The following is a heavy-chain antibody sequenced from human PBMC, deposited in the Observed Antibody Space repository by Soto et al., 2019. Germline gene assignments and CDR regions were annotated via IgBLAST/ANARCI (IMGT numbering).Heavy chain of an antibody. D-gene: IGHD2-2*01. J-gene: IGHJ6*03. CDR2: ISSSSSYI. Sequence: GGSLRLSCAASGFTFSSYSMNWVRQAPGKGLEWVSSISSSSSYIYYADPVKGRFTISRDNAKNSLYLQMNSLRAEDTAVYYCARGLKEYQLLYYYYYMDVWGKGTTVTVSS. CDR1: GFTFSSYS. V-gene: IGHV3-21*01. CDR3: ARGLKEYQLLYYYYYMDV.